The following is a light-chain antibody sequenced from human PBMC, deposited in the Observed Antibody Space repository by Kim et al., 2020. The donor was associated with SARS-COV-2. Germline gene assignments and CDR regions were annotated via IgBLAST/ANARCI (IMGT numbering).Light chain of an antibody. Sequence: ASVGDRVTITCRASQDIKNYLAWYRQKPGKVPDVLIYAASILQSGVPSRISGSGSGTDFTLTINSLQPEDVATYYCQKYNSAPWTFGQGTKVDIK. CDR1: QDIKNY. CDR3: QKYNSAPWT. J-gene: IGKJ1*01. V-gene: IGKV1-27*01. CDR2: AAS.